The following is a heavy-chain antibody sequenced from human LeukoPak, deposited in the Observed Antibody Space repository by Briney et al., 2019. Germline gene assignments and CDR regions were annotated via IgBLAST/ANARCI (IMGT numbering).Heavy chain of an antibody. D-gene: IGHD3-10*01. V-gene: IGHV3-30-3*01. J-gene: IGHJ6*02. CDR2: ISYDGSNK. CDR1: GFTFSSYT. CDR3: ARDRRSLLWFGEEADYYGMDV. Sequence: GGSLRLSCAASGFTFSSYTMHWVRQAPGKGLEWVAVISYDGSNKYYADSVKGRFTISRDNSKNSLYLQMNSLRAEDTAVYYCARDRRSLLWFGEEADYYGMDVWGQGTTVTVSS.